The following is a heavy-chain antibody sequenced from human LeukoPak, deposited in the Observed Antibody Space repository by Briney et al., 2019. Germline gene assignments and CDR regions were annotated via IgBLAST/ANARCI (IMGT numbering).Heavy chain of an antibody. D-gene: IGHD3-9*01. V-gene: IGHV1-3*01. CDR3: ARDYYDILTGYYSGLGY. J-gene: IGHJ4*02. Sequence: GASVKVSCKASGYTFTSYAMHWVHQAPGQRLERMGWINAGNGNTKYSQKFQGRVTITRDTSASTAYMELSSLRSEDTAVYYCARDYYDILTGYYSGLGYWGQGTLVTVSS. CDR1: GYTFTSYA. CDR2: INAGNGNT.